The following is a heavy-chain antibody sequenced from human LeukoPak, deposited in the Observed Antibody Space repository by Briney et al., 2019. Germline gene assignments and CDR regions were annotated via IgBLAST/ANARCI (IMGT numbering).Heavy chain of an antibody. J-gene: IGHJ4*02. D-gene: IGHD2-2*01. V-gene: IGHV4-61*02. CDR1: GGSISSGSYY. CDR2: IYTSGST. Sequence: PSQTLSLTCTVSGGSISSGSYYWSWIRQPAGKGLEWIGRIYTSGSTNFNPSLKSRVTISVDTSKNQFSLKLSSVTAADTAVYYCARDCSSTSCSLDYWGQGTLVTVSS. CDR3: ARDCSSTSCSLDY.